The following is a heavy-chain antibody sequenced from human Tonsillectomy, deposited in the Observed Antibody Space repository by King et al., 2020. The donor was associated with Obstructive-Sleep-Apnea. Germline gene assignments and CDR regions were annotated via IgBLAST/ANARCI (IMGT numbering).Heavy chain of an antibody. D-gene: IGHD5-18*01. J-gene: IGHJ4*02. CDR2: ISWDSGSI. CDR1: GFTFDDYA. CDR3: AKGSGYSYGLYYFDY. V-gene: IGHV3-9*01. Sequence: VQLVESGGDLVQPGRSLRLSCAASGFTFDDYAMHWVRQAPGKGLEGVSGISWDSGSIDYADSVKGRFTISRDNAKNSLYLQMNSLRAEDTALYYCAKGSGYSYGLYYFDYWGQGTLVTVSS.